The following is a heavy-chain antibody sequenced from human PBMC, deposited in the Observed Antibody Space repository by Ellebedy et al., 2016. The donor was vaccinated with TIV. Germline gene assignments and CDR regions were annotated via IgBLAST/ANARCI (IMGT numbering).Heavy chain of an antibody. CDR3: AREGGGLPSTY. CDR1: GFTVSSNY. CDR2: IYSGGST. Sequence: GESLKISXAASGFTVSSNYMSWVRQAPGKGLEWVSVIYSGGSTYYADSVKGRFTISRDNSKNTLYLQMNSLRAEDTAVYYCAREGGGLPSTYWGQGTLVTVSS. V-gene: IGHV3-66*01. J-gene: IGHJ4*02. D-gene: IGHD2-15*01.